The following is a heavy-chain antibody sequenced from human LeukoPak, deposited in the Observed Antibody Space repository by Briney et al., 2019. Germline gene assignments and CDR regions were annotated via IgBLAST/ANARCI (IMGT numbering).Heavy chain of an antibody. J-gene: IGHJ4*02. Sequence: GESLKISCKGSGYSFTSYWIAWVRQMPGKGLEWMGIMYPGDSDPRYSPSFQGQVSTSADRSLSTAYLQWSSLKASDTAMYYCARLGARFLEWLPLDSWGQGTLVTVSS. D-gene: IGHD3-3*01. V-gene: IGHV5-51*01. CDR2: MYPGDSDP. CDR3: ARLGARFLEWLPLDS. CDR1: GYSFTSYW.